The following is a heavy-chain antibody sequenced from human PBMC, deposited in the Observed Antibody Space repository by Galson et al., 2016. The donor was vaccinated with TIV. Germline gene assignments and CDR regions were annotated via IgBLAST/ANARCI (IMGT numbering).Heavy chain of an antibody. J-gene: IGHJ5*02. V-gene: IGHV3-23*01. CDR1: GFTFSDYS. CDR2: ITGGGETT. Sequence: SLRLSCAASGFTFSDYSMTWVRQAPGKGLEWLSGITGGGETTYYADSVRGRFTLSRDNSKNTLYLQMNSLRDGDTAVYYCTKTFARYSSPESWGQGTLVTVSS. D-gene: IGHD3-16*01. CDR3: TKTFARYSSPES.